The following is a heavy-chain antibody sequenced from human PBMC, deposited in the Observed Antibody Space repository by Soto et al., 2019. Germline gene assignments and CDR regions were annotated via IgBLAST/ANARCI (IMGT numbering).Heavy chain of an antibody. V-gene: IGHV4-39*01. CDR2: IYYSGST. CDR1: GGSISSSSYY. CDR3: ARTPDEDAFDI. J-gene: IGHJ3*02. Sequence: PSETLSLTCTVSGGSISSSSYYWGWIRHPPGKGLEWIGSIYYSGSTYYNPSLKSRVTISVDTSKNQFSLKLSSVTAADTAVYYCARTPDEDAFDIWGQGPMVTVSS.